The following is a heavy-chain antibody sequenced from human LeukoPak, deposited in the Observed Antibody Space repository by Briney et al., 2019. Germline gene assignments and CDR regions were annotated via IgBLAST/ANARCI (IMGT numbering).Heavy chain of an antibody. CDR3: ARGAAVAFDY. CDR2: ISTSGST. Sequence: SETLSLTCTVSGFSISRGSYYWSWIRQPAGRGLEWIGRISTSGSTNYNPSLKSRVTISVDTSKNQFSLKLNSVTAADTAVYYCARGAAVAFDYWGQGTLATVSS. J-gene: IGHJ4*02. CDR1: GFSISRGSYY. V-gene: IGHV4-61*02. D-gene: IGHD6-19*01.